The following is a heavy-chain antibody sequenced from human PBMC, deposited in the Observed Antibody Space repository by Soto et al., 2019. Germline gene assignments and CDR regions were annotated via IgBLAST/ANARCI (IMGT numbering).Heavy chain of an antibody. J-gene: IGHJ6*03. D-gene: IGHD3-3*01. CDR3: AKSITIFGVVPMDVWGKGTTVNVSSGKVLQMNSLRAEDTAVYYCARDRSYYYMDV. V-gene: IGHV3-23*01. CDR2: ISGSGGST. CDR1: GFTFSSYA. Sequence: PGGSLRLSCAASGFTFSSYAMSWVRQAPGKGLEWVSAISGSGGSTYYADSVKGRFTISRDNSKNTLYLQMNSLRAEDTAVYYCAKSITIFGVVPMDVWGKGTTVNVSSGKVLQMNSLRAEDTAVYYCARDRSYYYMDVWGKGTTVTVSS.